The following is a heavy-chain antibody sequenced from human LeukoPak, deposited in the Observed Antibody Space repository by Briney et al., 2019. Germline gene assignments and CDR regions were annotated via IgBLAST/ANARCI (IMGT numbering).Heavy chain of an antibody. CDR1: GFTFSSYG. V-gene: IGHV3-30*18. CDR2: ISYDGSNK. CDR3: AKEPYCSGGSCTNYYYYGMDV. J-gene: IGHJ6*02. Sequence: GGSLRLSCAASGFTFSSYGMHWVRQAPGKGLEWVAVISYDGSNKYYADSVKGRFTISRDSSKNTLYLQMNSLRAEDTAVYYCAKEPYCSGGSCTNYYYYGMDVWGQGTTVTVSS. D-gene: IGHD2-15*01.